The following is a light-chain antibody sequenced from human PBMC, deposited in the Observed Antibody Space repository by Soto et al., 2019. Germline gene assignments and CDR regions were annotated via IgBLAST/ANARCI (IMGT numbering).Light chain of an antibody. V-gene: IGKV3-20*01. CDR1: QSVSSSY. Sequence: EIVLTQSPGTLSLSPGERANLSCRASQSVSSSYLAWYQQKPGQAPRLLIYGASSRATGIPDRFSGSGPGTDFTLTISRLEPEDFAVYYCQQYGSSPFTFGPGTKVDIK. J-gene: IGKJ3*01. CDR2: GAS. CDR3: QQYGSSPFT.